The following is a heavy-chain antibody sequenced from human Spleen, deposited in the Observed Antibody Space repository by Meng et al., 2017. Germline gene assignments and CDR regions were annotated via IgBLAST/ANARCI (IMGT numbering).Heavy chain of an antibody. CDR2: INHSGST. CDR1: GGSFSDYY. Sequence: QVPLPQWGAGLLKPSETLSLTRVVSGGSFSDYYWSWIRQPPGKGLEWIGEINHSGSTNYNPSLESRATISVDTSQNNLSLKLSSVTAADSAVYYCARGPTTMAHDFDYWGQGTLVTVSS. D-gene: IGHD4-11*01. V-gene: IGHV4-34*01. J-gene: IGHJ4*02. CDR3: ARGPTTMAHDFDY.